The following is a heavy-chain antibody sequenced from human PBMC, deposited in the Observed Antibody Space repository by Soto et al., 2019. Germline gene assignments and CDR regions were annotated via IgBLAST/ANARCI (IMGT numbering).Heavy chain of an antibody. Sequence: ASVKVSCKASGYTFTGYYMHCVRQAPGQGLEWMGWINPNSGGTNYAQKFQGWVTMTRDTSISTAYMELSRLRSDDTAVYYCARGPRDFWSGNDYYYGMDVWGQGTTVTVPS. D-gene: IGHD3-3*01. CDR3: ARGPRDFWSGNDYYYGMDV. CDR1: GYTFTGYY. V-gene: IGHV1-2*04. J-gene: IGHJ6*02. CDR2: INPNSGGT.